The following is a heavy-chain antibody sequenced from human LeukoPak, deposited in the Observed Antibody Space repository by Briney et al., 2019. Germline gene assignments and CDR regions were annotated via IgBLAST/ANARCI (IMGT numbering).Heavy chain of an antibody. CDR2: FSYSGST. D-gene: IGHD1-26*01. CDR3: ARMYSGTSYYFDF. V-gene: IGHV4-59*01. J-gene: IGHJ4*02. Sequence: SETLSLTCSVSGVSISDYHWIWIRQPPAKGLEWMGYFSYSGSTRYNPSLKSRVTMSVDTSKNQFSLRLISVAAADTAVYYCARMYSGTSYYFDFRGQGTLVTVSS. CDR1: GVSISDYH.